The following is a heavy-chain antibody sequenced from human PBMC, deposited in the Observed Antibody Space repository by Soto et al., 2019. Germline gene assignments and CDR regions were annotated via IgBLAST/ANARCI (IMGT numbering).Heavy chain of an antibody. Sequence: QVQLVESGGGVVQPGRSLRLSCAASGFTFSSYAMHWVRQAPGKGLAWVAVISYDGSNKYYADSVKGRFTISRDNSKNTLYLQLNSLRAEDTAVYYCARDYYRFNSGYGFGMDVWGQGTTVTVS. V-gene: IGHV3-30-3*01. D-gene: IGHD5-12*01. J-gene: IGHJ6*02. CDR2: ISYDGSNK. CDR1: GFTFSSYA. CDR3: ARDYYRFNSGYGFGMDV.